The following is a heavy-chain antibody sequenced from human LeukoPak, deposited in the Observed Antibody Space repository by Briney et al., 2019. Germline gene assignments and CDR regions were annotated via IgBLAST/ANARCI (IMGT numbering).Heavy chain of an antibody. CDR3: AKVGYCSGGSCYDY. CDR1: GLTFSSYA. V-gene: IGHV3-23*01. D-gene: IGHD2-15*01. J-gene: IGHJ4*02. Sequence: PGGSLRLSCAASGLTFSSYAMSWVRQAPGKGLEWVSAISGGGGSTYYADSVKGRFTISRDNSKNTLYLQMNSLRAEDTAVYYCAKVGYCSGGSCYDYWGQGTLVTVSS. CDR2: ISGGGGST.